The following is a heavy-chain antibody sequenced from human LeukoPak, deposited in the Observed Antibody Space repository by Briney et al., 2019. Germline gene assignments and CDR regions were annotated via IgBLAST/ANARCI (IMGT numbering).Heavy chain of an antibody. V-gene: IGHV3-23*01. Sequence: GGSLRLSCAASGITFSNYAMSWVRQAPGKGLEWVSSVIGSGAFTYYADSVQGRFTISRDNSKKTLSLQMNSLRAEDTAIYYCAKDSGDYGGDYYQYGMDVWGQGTTVTVSS. D-gene: IGHD4/OR15-4a*01. CDR1: GITFSNYA. CDR2: VIGSGAFT. J-gene: IGHJ6*02. CDR3: AKDSGDYGGDYYQYGMDV.